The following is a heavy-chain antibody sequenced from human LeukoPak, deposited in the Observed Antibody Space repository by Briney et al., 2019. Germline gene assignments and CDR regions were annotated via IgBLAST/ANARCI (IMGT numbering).Heavy chain of an antibody. CDR2: ISSSSSYI. D-gene: IGHD6-19*01. V-gene: IGHV3-21*01. J-gene: IGHJ4*02. CDR1: GFTFSSYS. Sequence: GGSLRLSCAASGFTFSSYSMNWVRQAPGKGLEWVSSISSSSSYIYYADSVKGRFTISRDNAKNSLYLQMNSLRAEDTAVYYCAKDLRAGPQTPFDYWGQGTLVTVSS. CDR3: AKDLRAGPQTPFDY.